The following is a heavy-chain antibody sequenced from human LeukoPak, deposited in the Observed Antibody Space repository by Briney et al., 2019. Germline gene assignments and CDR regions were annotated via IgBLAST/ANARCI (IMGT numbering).Heavy chain of an antibody. D-gene: IGHD3-3*01. J-gene: IGHJ4*02. Sequence: SETLSLTCTVSGGSISSHYWSWIRQPLGKGLEWIGYIYYSGSTNYNPSLKNRVTISVDTSKNQCSLKLSSVTAADTAVYYCARAVFGVVIHFDYWGQGTLVTVSS. V-gene: IGHV4-59*11. CDR1: GGSISSHY. CDR2: IYYSGST. CDR3: ARAVFGVVIHFDY.